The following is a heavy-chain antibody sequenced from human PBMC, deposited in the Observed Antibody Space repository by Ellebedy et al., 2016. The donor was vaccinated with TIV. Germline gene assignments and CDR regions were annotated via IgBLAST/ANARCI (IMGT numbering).Heavy chain of an antibody. CDR3: ARALGYCSGGSCYEVRLDY. CDR1: GGSISSYY. Sequence: MPSETLSLTCTVSGGSISSYYWSWIRQPPGKGLEWIGYIYYSGSTNYNPSLKSRVTLSVDTSKNQFSLKLSPVTAADTAVYYCARALGYCSGGSCYEVRLDYWGQGTLVTVSS. J-gene: IGHJ4*02. D-gene: IGHD2-15*01. V-gene: IGHV4-59*01. CDR2: IYYSGST.